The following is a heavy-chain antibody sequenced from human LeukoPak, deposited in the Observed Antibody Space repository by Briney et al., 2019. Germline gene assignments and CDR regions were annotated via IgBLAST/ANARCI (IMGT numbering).Heavy chain of an antibody. CDR1: GFTFSSYS. CDR3: ARLLYGDSGYYYYYMDV. Sequence: GGSLRLSCAASGFTFSSYSMNWVRQAPGKGLEWVSYISSTSSTIYYADSVKGRFTISRDNAKNSLYLQMNSLRAEDTAVYYCARLLYGDSGYYYYYMDVWGKGTTVTVSS. J-gene: IGHJ6*03. CDR2: ISSTSSTI. D-gene: IGHD4-17*01. V-gene: IGHV3-48*01.